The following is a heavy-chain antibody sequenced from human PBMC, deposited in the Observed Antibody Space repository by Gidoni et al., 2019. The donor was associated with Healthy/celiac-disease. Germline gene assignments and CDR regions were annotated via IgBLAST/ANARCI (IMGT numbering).Heavy chain of an antibody. Sequence: QVQLVESGGGVVQPGRSLRLSCAASGFTFSSYGMHWVRQAPGKGLEWVAVISYDGSNKYYADSVKGRFTISRDNSKNTLYLQMNSLRAEDTAVYYCAKVAVTTTTAFDYWGQGTLVTVSS. D-gene: IGHD4-17*01. CDR2: ISYDGSNK. J-gene: IGHJ4*02. V-gene: IGHV3-30*18. CDR1: GFTFSSYG. CDR3: AKVAVTTTTAFDY.